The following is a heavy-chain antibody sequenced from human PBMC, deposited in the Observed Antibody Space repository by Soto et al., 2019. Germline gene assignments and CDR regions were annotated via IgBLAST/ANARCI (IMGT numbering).Heavy chain of an antibody. CDR2: MSYDGSST. D-gene: IGHD6-13*01. J-gene: IGHJ4*02. CDR3: AREVVAEAGTRRYYFDY. CDR1: GFTFSNYA. V-gene: IGHV3-30-3*01. Sequence: QVQLVESGGGVVQPGRSLRLSCAASGFTFSNYAMHWVRQTPGKGLEWVAVMSYDGSSTYYADSVKGRFTISRDNSKNPLYLHMSSLRAEDSGVGYWAREVVAEAGTRRYYFDYLVRGILVIVSS.